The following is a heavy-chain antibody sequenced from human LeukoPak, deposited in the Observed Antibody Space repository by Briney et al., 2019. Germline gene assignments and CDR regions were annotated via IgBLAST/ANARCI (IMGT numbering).Heavy chain of an antibody. Sequence: GGSLRLSCAASGFSVSSNYMNWVRQAPGKGLEWVSVIYTGGNTYYAESVKGRFTISRDNSKNTLYLQMNSLRAEDTAVYYCAKSRAIAAPVPPFDPWGQGTLVTVSS. V-gene: IGHV3-53*01. CDR3: AKSRAIAAPVPPFDP. CDR1: GFSVSSNY. CDR2: IYTGGNT. J-gene: IGHJ5*02. D-gene: IGHD6-13*01.